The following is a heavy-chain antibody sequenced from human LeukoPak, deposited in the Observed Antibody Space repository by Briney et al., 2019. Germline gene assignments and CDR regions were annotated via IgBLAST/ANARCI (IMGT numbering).Heavy chain of an antibody. V-gene: IGHV1-69*02. Sequence: ASVKVSCKAPGGTFSDYSISWARQAPGQGLEWMGRILPLVGRLHYAQKFQGRFTLTADKSTTTVYMELSSLRSEDTAVYYCVRSGYDYDWFDPWGQGTLVTVSS. CDR1: GGTFSDYS. CDR3: VRSGYDYDWFDP. D-gene: IGHD5-12*01. CDR2: ILPLVGRL. J-gene: IGHJ5*02.